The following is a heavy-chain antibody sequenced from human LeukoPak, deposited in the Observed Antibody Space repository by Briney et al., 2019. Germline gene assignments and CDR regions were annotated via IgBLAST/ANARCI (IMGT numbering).Heavy chain of an antibody. V-gene: IGHV4-38-2*01. Sequence: SETLSLTCAVSGYSISIGYYWVWIRQPPGKGLEWIGTIFHSGSTYYNPSLQSRVTISLDTSKNHFSLKLSSVTAADTALYYCARGDYYSHGWPFDYWGQGTLVTVSS. CDR2: IFHSGST. CDR1: GYSISIGYY. CDR3: ARGDYYSHGWPFDY. D-gene: IGHD6-19*01. J-gene: IGHJ4*02.